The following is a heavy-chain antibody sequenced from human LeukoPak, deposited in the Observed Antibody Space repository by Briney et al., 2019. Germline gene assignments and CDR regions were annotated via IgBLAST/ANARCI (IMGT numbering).Heavy chain of an antibody. CDR2: INPSGGST. Sequence: ASVKVSCKASGYTFTSYYMHWVRQAPGQGLEWMGIINPSGGSTSYAQKFQGRVTMTRDTSTSTVYMELSSLRSEDTAVHYCASSQWELLWYFDYWGQGTLVTVSS. CDR1: GYTFTSYY. D-gene: IGHD1-26*01. V-gene: IGHV1-46*01. J-gene: IGHJ4*02. CDR3: ASSQWELLWYFDY.